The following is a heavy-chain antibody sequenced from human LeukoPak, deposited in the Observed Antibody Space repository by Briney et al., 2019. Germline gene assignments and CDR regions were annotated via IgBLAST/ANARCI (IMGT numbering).Heavy chain of an antibody. D-gene: IGHD2-15*01. CDR2: IKQDGSET. V-gene: IGHV3-7*01. J-gene: IGHJ5*02. Sequence: TGGSLRLSCAASGFIFSTYWMSWVRQAPGRGLECVANIKQDGSETHYVDSVKGRFTISRDNSKNTLYLQMNSLRAEDTAVYYGGKAAGGYCSGASCNKVAWGQGPLVTVSS. CDR1: GFIFSTYW. CDR3: GKAAGGYCSGASCNKVA.